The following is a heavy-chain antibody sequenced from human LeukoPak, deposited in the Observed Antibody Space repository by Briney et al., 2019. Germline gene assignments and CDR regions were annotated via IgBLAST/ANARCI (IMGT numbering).Heavy chain of an antibody. D-gene: IGHD1-26*01. V-gene: IGHV4-59*01. Sequence: SETLSLTCTVSGGSISSYYWSWIRQPPGKGLEWIGYIYYSGSTNYNPSLKSRVTISVDTSKNQFSLKLSSVTAADTAVYYCAGGVTRELLTAALDYWGQGTLVTVSS. J-gene: IGHJ4*02. CDR3: AGGVTRELLTAALDY. CDR2: IYYSGST. CDR1: GGSISSYY.